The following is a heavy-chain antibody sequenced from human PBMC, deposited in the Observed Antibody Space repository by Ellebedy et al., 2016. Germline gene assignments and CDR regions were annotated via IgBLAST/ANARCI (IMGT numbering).Heavy chain of an antibody. CDR3: AGSGSYRQIEY. CDR2: IKQDGSEK. CDR1: GFTFSSYW. Sequence: GGSLRLSCAASGFTFSSYWMSWVRQAPGKGLEWVANIKQDGSEKYYVDSVKGRFTISRDNAKNSLYLQMNSLRAEDAAVYYCAGSGSYRQIEYWGQGTLVTVSS. V-gene: IGHV3-7*01. J-gene: IGHJ4*02. D-gene: IGHD3-10*01.